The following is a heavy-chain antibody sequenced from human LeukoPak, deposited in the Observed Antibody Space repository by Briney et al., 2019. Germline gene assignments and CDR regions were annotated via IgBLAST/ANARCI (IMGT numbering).Heavy chain of an antibody. CDR3: ARPSKGAFDI. J-gene: IGHJ3*02. CDR1: GGSFSGYY. CDR2: INHSGST. V-gene: IGHV4-34*01. Sequence: SETLSLTCAVYGGSFSGYYWSWIRQPPGKGLEWIGEINHSGSTNYNPSLKSRVTISVDTSKNQFSLKLSSVTAADTAVYYCARPSKGAFDIWGQGTMVTVSS.